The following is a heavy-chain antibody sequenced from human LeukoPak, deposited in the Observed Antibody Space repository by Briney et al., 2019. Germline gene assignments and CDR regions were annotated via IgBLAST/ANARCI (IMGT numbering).Heavy chain of an antibody. V-gene: IGHV3-74*01. Sequence: GGSLRLSCAASGFSFSSYWMHWVRHAPGKGLVWVSRINGDGSSTRYADSVKGRFTISRDNAKNTLYLQMNSLRDEDTAVYYCARYVGGGNSGGFDFWGQGTLVIVSS. CDR1: GFSFSSYW. CDR3: ARYVGGGNSGGFDF. D-gene: IGHD4-23*01. CDR2: INGDGSST. J-gene: IGHJ4*02.